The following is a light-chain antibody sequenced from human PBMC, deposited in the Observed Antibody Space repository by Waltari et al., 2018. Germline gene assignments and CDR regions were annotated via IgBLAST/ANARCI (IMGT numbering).Light chain of an antibody. CDR3: QQYFDTPS. Sequence: DIVMTQSPDSLAVSLGERATIKCKSGQSLLYRANNKNYLAWYQQKPGQPPKRLIYWASTPGSGVPERFSGSGSGTDFTLTISSLQAADVAVYYCQQYFDTPSFGPGTKVEIK. V-gene: IGKV4-1*01. CDR1: QSLLYRANNKNY. J-gene: IGKJ3*01. CDR2: WAS.